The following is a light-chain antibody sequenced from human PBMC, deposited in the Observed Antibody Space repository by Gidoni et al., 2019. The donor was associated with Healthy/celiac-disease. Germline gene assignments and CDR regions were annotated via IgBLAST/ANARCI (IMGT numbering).Light chain of an antibody. CDR3: QQYYSYPGT. Sequence: AIRMTQSPSSFSASTGDRVTITCRATQGISSYLAWYQPKPGKAPKLLIYAASTLQSGVPSRFSGSVSGTDFTLTISCLQSEDFATYYCQQYYSYPGTFDQGTKVEIK. J-gene: IGKJ1*01. CDR2: AAS. V-gene: IGKV1-8*01. CDR1: QGISSY.